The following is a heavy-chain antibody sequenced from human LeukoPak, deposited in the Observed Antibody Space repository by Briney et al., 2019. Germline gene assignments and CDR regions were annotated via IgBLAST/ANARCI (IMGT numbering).Heavy chain of an antibody. Sequence: SETLSLTCAVYGESFNDYYWSWIRQPPGKGLEWIGEINHRGRTNYNPSLKSRVTISVDTSKNQFSLKLSSVTAADTAVYYCAGIPGIAAAGDFDYWGQGTLVTVSS. CDR3: AGIPGIAAAGDFDY. V-gene: IGHV4-34*01. CDR2: INHRGRT. J-gene: IGHJ4*02. D-gene: IGHD6-13*01. CDR1: GESFNDYY.